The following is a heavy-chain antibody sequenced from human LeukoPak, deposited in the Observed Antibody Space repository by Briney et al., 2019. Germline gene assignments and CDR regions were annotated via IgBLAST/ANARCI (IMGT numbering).Heavy chain of an antibody. Sequence: GGSLRLSCAASGFTFSSYSMNWVRQAPGKGLEWVSSISSSSYIYYADSVKGRFTISRDNAKNSLYLQMNSLRAEDTAVYYCASESDGSDAFDIWGQGTMVTVSS. D-gene: IGHD5-24*01. CDR3: ASESDGSDAFDI. V-gene: IGHV3-21*01. J-gene: IGHJ3*02. CDR1: GFTFSSYS. CDR2: ISSSSYI.